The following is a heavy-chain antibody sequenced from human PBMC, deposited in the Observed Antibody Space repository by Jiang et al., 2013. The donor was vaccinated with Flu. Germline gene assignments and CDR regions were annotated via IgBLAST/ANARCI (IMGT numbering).Heavy chain of an antibody. J-gene: IGHJ6*03. CDR3: ARGPHYYYSLHGR. CDR2: IKAIFGTS. V-gene: IGHV1-69*01. CDR1: GGIFRSFA. Sequence: SGAEVKKPGSSVKVSCKASGGIFRSFAINWVRQAPGQGLEWMGGIKAIFGTSNYAQNFQGRVTITADESTSTAYMELSSLRSEDTAVYYCARGPHYYYSLHGRLGQRDHGHRLL.